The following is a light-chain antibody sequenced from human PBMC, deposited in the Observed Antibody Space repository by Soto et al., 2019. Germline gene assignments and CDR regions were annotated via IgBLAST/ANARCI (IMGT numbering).Light chain of an antibody. CDR1: SSDVGGYNY. J-gene: IGLJ3*02. CDR3: CSFAGSYTWV. Sequence: QSALTQPHTVSGSPGQSVTISCTGTSSDVGGYNYVSWYQHHPGKAPKLVICDVSKRPSGVPDRFSGSKSGNTASLTISGLQADDEADYYCCSFAGSYTWVFGGGTKLTVL. V-gene: IGLV2-11*01. CDR2: DVS.